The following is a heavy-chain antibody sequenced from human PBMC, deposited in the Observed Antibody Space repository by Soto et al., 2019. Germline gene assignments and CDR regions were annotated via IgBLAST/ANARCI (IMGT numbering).Heavy chain of an antibody. J-gene: IGHJ4*02. CDR3: ASDGHIVVVAAKSFDY. D-gene: IGHD2-21*02. V-gene: IGHV3-23*01. CDR2: ISGSGGST. CDR1: GFTFSSYA. Sequence: GGSLRLSCAASGFTFSSYAMSWVRQAPGKGLEWVSAISGSGGSTYYADSVKGRFTISIDNSKNTLYLQMNSLRAEDAAVYYCASDGHIVVVAAKSFDYWGQGTLVTVSS.